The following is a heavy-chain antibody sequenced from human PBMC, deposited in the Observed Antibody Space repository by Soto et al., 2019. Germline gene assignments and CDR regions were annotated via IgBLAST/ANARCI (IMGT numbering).Heavy chain of an antibody. J-gene: IGHJ5*02. V-gene: IGHV2-5*02. Sequence: GSGPTLVNPTQTLTLTCTFSGFSLSTSGVGVGWIRQPPGKALEWLALIYWDDDKRYNPSLKRRLIITKDTSKNQVVLTMTNMDPVDTATYYCALSSPITIDRGDSKVNRFDPWGQGTLVTVSS. D-gene: IGHD3-10*01. CDR1: GFSLSTSGVG. CDR3: ALSSPITIDRGDSKVNRFDP. CDR2: IYWDDDK.